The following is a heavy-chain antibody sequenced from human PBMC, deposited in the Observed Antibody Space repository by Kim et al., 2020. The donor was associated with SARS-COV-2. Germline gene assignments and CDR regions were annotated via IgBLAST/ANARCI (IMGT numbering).Heavy chain of an antibody. V-gene: IGHV3-33*01. D-gene: IGHD4-17*01. J-gene: IGHJ4*02. CDR3: ARTTTPLYGDYNGPLDY. CDR1: GFTFSSYG. CDR2: IWYDGSNK. Sequence: GGSLRLSCAASGFTFSSYGMHWVRQAPGKGLEWVAVIWYDGSNKYYADSVKGRFTISRDNSKNTLYLQMNSLRAEDTAVYYCARTTTPLYGDYNGPLDYWGQGTLVTVSS.